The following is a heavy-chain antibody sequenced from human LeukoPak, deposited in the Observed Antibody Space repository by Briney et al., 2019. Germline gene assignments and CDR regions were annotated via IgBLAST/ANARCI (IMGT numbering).Heavy chain of an antibody. D-gene: IGHD2/OR15-2a*01. Sequence: SETLSLTCTASGGSISSYYWSWIRQPPGKGLEWIGYIYYSGSTNYNPSLKSRVTISVDTSKNQFSLKLSSVTAADTAVYYCARNIPFDYWGQGTLVTVSS. V-gene: IGHV4-59*01. CDR1: GGSISSYY. CDR2: IYYSGST. J-gene: IGHJ4*02. CDR3: ARNIPFDY.